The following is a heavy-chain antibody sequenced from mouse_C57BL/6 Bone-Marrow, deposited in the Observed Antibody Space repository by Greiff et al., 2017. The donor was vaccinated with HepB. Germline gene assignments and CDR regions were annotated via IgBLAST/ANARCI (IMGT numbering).Heavy chain of an antibody. CDR3: AKNYYGSSYDWYFDV. D-gene: IGHD1-1*01. CDR2: IWRGGST. J-gene: IGHJ1*03. Sequence: VKLVESGPGLVQPSQSLSITCTVSGFSLTSYGVHWVRQSPVKGLEWLGVIWRGGSTDYNAAFMSRLSITKDNSKSQVFFKMNSLQADDTAIYYCAKNYYGSSYDWYFDVWGTGTTVTVSS. V-gene: IGHV2-5*01. CDR1: GFSLTSYG.